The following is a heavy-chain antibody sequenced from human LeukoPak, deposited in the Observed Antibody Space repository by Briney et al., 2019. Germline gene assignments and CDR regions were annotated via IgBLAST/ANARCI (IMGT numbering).Heavy chain of an antibody. V-gene: IGHV3-7*01. CDR1: GFTFNSYW. Sequence: GGSLRLSCAASGFTFNSYWMSWVRQAPGMGLEWVANIGPDGSATYYVDSVKGRFSISRDNARNSLYLHMSSLRVEDTAVYYCVRENWDDYWGQGTLVTVSS. J-gene: IGHJ4*02. D-gene: IGHD7-27*01. CDR2: IGPDGSAT. CDR3: VRENWDDY.